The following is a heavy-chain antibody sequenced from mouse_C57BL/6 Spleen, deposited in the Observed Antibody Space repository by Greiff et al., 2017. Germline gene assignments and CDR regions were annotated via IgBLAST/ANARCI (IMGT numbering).Heavy chain of an antibody. Sequence: VQLQQPGAELVRPGTSVKLSCKASGYTFTSYWMHWVKQRPGQGLEWIGVIDPSDSYTNYNQKFKGKATLTVDKSSSTAYMQLSSLKSEDSAVYYCASPASPGAMDYWGQGTSVTVSS. CDR3: ASPASPGAMDY. CDR2: IDPSDSYT. D-gene: IGHD3-1*01. V-gene: IGHV1-59*01. CDR1: GYTFTSYW. J-gene: IGHJ4*01.